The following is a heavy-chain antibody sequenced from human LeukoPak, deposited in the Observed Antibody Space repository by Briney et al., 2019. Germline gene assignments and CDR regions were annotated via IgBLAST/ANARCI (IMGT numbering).Heavy chain of an antibody. CDR3: AREGRGVMTAFDY. Sequence: GGSLRLSCATSGFTFKSYAMNWVRQAPGKGLEWVSTISGSGGNTYYADSVKGRFTISRDTSKNTLYLQMNSLRAEDTAVYYCAREGRGVMTAFDYWGQGTLVTVSS. CDR1: GFTFKSYA. CDR2: ISGSGGNT. D-gene: IGHD3-10*01. J-gene: IGHJ4*02. V-gene: IGHV3-23*01.